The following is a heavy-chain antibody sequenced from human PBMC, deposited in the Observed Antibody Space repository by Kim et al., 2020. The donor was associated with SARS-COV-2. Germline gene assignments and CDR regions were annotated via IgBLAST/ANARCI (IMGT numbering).Heavy chain of an antibody. CDR3: ARDKGGLDIVLMVYALGEVYYYYGMDV. D-gene: IGHD2-8*01. J-gene: IGHJ6*02. CDR2: ISAYNGNT. V-gene: IGHV1-18*01. Sequence: ASVKVSCKASGYTFTSYGISWVRQAPGQGLEWMGWISAYNGNTNYAQKLQGRVTMTTDTSTSTAYMELRSLRSDDTAVYYCARDKGGLDIVLMVYALGEVYYYYGMDVWGQGTTVTVSS. CDR1: GYTFTSYG.